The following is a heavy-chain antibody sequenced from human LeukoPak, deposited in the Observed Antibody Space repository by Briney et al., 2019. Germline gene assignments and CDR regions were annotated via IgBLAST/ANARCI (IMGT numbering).Heavy chain of an antibody. CDR1: GGSISSYY. D-gene: IGHD1-14*01. Sequence: SETLSLTCTVSGGSISSYYWSWIRQPPGKGLEWIGYIYYSGSTYYNPSLKSRVTISVDTSKNQFSLKLSSVTAADTAVYYCARAEGGAFDIWGQGTMVTVSS. J-gene: IGHJ3*02. V-gene: IGHV4-59*12. CDR3: ARAEGGAFDI. CDR2: IYYSGST.